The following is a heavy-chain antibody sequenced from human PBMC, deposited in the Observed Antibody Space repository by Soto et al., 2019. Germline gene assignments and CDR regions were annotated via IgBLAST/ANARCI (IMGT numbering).Heavy chain of an antibody. D-gene: IGHD6-19*01. CDR3: ARAGIAVAVFPFDY. J-gene: IGHJ4*02. CDR2: INAGDGNT. V-gene: IGHV1-3*01. Sequence: QVQLVQSGAEVKKPGSSVKVSCKASGGTFSSYAISWVRQAPGQSLEWMAWINAGDGNTKYSQKFQGRVTITRDTSASTAYMDLSSLRSEDTAVYYCARAGIAVAVFPFDYWGQGTLVTVSS. CDR1: GGTFSSYA.